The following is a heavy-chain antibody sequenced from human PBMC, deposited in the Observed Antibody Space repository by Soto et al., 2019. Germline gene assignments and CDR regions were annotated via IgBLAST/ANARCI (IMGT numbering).Heavy chain of an antibody. J-gene: IGHJ4*02. CDR3: ARDQGQWLVRYYFDY. CDR2: ISYDGSNK. D-gene: IGHD6-19*01. V-gene: IGHV3-30-3*01. CDR1: GFTFSSYA. Sequence: QVQLVESGGGVVQPGRSLRLSCAASGFTFSSYAMHWVRQAPGKGLEWVAVISYDGSNKYYADSVKGRFTISRDNSKNTLYLQMNSLRGEDTAVYYCARDQGQWLVRYYFDYWGQGTLVTVSS.